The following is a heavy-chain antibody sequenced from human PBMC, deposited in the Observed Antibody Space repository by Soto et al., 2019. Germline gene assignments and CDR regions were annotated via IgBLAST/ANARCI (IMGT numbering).Heavy chain of an antibody. Sequence: GGSLRLSCVASGFSLANYPMNWVRQTPGKGLEWISYSSPRGDTIYYADSVEGRFTISRDNARNSLSLHMSSLRDEDSALYYCAKGHHTNVGWPYYFESWGQGVPVTVSS. CDR2: SSPRGDTI. V-gene: IGHV3-48*02. CDR1: GFSLANYP. D-gene: IGHD6-19*01. J-gene: IGHJ4*02. CDR3: AKGHHTNVGWPYYFES.